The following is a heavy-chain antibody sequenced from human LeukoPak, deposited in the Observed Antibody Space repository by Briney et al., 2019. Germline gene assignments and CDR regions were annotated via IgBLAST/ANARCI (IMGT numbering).Heavy chain of an antibody. V-gene: IGHV3-48*03. J-gene: IGHJ3*01. D-gene: IGHD3-9*01. CDR1: GFTFSSHE. CDR2: ISDSGSPI. Sequence: PGGSLRLSCAASGFTFSSHEMNWVRQAPGKGLEWVSYISDSGSPIYYADSVKGRFTVSRDNAENSLYLQMSSLRAEDTALYYCARQTLGATGYSAFDFWGQGTLVTVSS. CDR3: ARQTLGATGYSAFDF.